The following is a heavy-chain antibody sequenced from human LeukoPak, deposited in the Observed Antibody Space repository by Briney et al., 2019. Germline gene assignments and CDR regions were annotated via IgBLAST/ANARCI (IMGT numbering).Heavy chain of an antibody. D-gene: IGHD3-3*01. V-gene: IGHV1-8*01. CDR1: GYTFTSYD. Sequence: GASVKVSCKASGYTFTSYDINWVRQATGQGLEWMGWMNPNSGKTGYAQKFQGRVTMTRNTSISTAYMELSSLRSEDTAVYYCARGVYNDFWSGYYQGSVFYFDYWGQGTLVSVSS. CDR2: MNPNSGKT. CDR3: ARGVYNDFWSGYYQGSVFYFDY. J-gene: IGHJ4*02.